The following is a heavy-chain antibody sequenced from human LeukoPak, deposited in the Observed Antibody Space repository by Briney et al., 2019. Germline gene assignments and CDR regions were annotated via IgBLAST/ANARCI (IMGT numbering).Heavy chain of an antibody. CDR2: ISAYNGNT. Sequence: ASVTVSCKASGYPFDNFGLTWVRQAPGQGLEWMGWISAYNGNTHYAQKFRGRLTLTTEASTSTAYLELRSLTSDDTAVYYCARDRVGGDLTGVSLYWGQGTLVTVSS. D-gene: IGHD4-17*01. CDR1: GYPFDNFG. V-gene: IGHV1-18*01. J-gene: IGHJ4*01. CDR3: ARDRVGGDLTGVSLY.